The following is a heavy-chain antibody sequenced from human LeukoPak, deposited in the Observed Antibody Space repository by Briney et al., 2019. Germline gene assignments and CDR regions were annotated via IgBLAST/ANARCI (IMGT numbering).Heavy chain of an antibody. CDR1: GYSISGGYY. Sequence: SETLSLTCTVSGYSISGGYYWGWIRQPPGKGLQWIGNIYHSGHTYYNPSLKSRVTISVDTSKNQFSLNLTSVTAADTAVYFCAREGPIQFLEQIDFWGQGSLVTVSS. J-gene: IGHJ4*02. CDR2: IYHSGHT. V-gene: IGHV4-38-2*02. CDR3: AREGPIQFLEQIDF. D-gene: IGHD3-3*01.